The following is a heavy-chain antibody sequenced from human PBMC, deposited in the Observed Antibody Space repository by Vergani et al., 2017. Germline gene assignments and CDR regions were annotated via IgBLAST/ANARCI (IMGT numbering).Heavy chain of an antibody. CDR1: GFTFSSYS. J-gene: IGHJ6*02. CDR3: ARDXNTPSSGSYGPYYYGMDV. CDR2: ISSSSSYI. V-gene: IGHV3-21*01. D-gene: IGHD3-10*01. Sequence: EVQLVESGGGLVKPGGSLRLSCAASGFTFSSYSMNWVRQAPGKGLEWVSSISSSSSYIYYADSVKGRFTISRDNAKNSLYLQMNSLRAEDTAVYYCARDXNTPSSGSYGPYYYGMDVWGQGTTVTVSS.